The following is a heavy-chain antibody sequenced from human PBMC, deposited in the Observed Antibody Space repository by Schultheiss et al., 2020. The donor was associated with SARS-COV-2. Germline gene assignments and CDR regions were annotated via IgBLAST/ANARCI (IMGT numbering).Heavy chain of an antibody. CDR3: VRAHYSSSLYFPFYMDV. CDR1: GFTFSEYY. Sequence: GGSLRLSCAVSGFTFSEYYMSWIRQAPGKGLEWVGRIRNRPNGYTTDYAASVKGRFTISRDDSKNSLYLQMSRLKTEDTAVYYCVRAHYSSSLYFPFYMDVWGKGTTVTVSS. D-gene: IGHD6-13*01. V-gene: IGHV3-72*01. CDR2: IRNRPNGYTT. J-gene: IGHJ6*03.